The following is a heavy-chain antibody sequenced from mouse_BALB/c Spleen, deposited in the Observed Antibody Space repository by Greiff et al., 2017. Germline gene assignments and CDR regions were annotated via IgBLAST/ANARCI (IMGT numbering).Heavy chain of an antibody. D-gene: IGHD1-1*01. V-gene: IGHV14-4*02. CDR2: IDPENGDT. CDR1: GFNIKDYY. J-gene: IGHJ2*01. CDR3: NAVVERY. Sequence: VQLQQSGAELVRSGASVKLSCTASGFNIKDYYMHWVKQRPEQGLEWIGWIDPENGDTEYAPKFQGKATMTADTSSNTAYLQLSSLTSEDTAVYYCNAVVERYWGQGTTLTVSS.